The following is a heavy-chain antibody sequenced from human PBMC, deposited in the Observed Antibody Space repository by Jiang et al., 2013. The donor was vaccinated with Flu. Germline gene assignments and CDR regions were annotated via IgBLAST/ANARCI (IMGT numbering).Heavy chain of an antibody. D-gene: IGHD4-17*01. CDR3: ARRHGDPYYWYFDL. V-gene: IGHV4-59*08. CDR1: GGSISSYY. Sequence: TVSGGSISSYYWNWIRQPPGKGLEWIGYIYYSGSTDYNPSLKSRVTMSVHTSKNQFSLKLSSVTAADTAVYYCARRHGDPYYWYFDLWGRGTLVTVSS. J-gene: IGHJ2*01. CDR2: IYYSGST.